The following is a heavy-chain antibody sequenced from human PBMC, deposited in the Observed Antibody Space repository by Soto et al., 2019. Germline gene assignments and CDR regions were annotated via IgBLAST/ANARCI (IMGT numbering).Heavy chain of an antibody. Sequence: GSLRLSCAASGFTFSSYAMHWVRQAPGKGLEWVAVISYDGGNKYCADSVKGRFTISRDNSKNTLYLQMNSLRAEDTAVYYCARGYSYGYHWYFDLWGRGTLVTVSS. V-gene: IGHV3-30-3*01. J-gene: IGHJ2*01. CDR1: GFTFSSYA. CDR3: ARGYSYGYHWYFDL. D-gene: IGHD5-18*01. CDR2: ISYDGGNK.